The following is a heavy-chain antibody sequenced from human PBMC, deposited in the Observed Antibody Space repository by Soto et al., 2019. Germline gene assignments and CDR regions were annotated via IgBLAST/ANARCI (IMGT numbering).Heavy chain of an antibody. CDR1: GFXFSASW. D-gene: IGHD3-16*01. J-gene: IGHJ4*02. CDR2: ISSTGAST. CDR3: AKGGLESAQGTVDS. V-gene: IGHV3-23*01. Sequence: GXLRLSCAPSGFXFSASWVSWVRHSPEKGLDLVSSISSTGASTFYEASVQGRFTISRDSSKNTLYLQMDDMRPADTAVYYCAKGGLESAQGTVDSWGQGTLGTVSS.